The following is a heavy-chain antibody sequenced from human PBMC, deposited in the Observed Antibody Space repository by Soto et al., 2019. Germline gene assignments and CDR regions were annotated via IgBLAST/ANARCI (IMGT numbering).Heavy chain of an antibody. J-gene: IGHJ4*02. V-gene: IGHV1-3*01. CDR2: INAGNGNT. D-gene: IGHD6-19*01. Sequence: APVEVSCKASGYTITIYLVDWVRQAPGQRLEWMGWINAGNGNTKYSQKFQGRVTITRDTSASTAYMELSSLRSEDTAVYYCARLLAGFDYWGQGTLVTVSS. CDR1: GYTITIYL. CDR3: ARLLAGFDY.